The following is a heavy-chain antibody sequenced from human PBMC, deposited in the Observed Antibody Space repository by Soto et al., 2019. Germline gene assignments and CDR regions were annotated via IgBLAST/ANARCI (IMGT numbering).Heavy chain of an antibody. J-gene: IGHJ4*02. CDR2: INHSGST. CDR1: GGSFSGYY. V-gene: IGHV4-34*01. CDR3: GRLEELATISYYFDY. D-gene: IGHD1-1*01. Sequence: PSETLSLTCAVYGGSFSGYYWSWIRQPPGKGLEWIGEINHSGSTNYDPSLKSRVTISVDTSKNQFSLKLSSVTAADTAVYYCGRLEELATISYYFDYWGQGALVTVSS.